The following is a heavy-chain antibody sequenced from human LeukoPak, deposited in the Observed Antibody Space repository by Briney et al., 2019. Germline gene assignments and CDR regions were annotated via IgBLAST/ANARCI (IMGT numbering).Heavy chain of an antibody. CDR1: GGSISSYY. V-gene: IGHV4-59*01. D-gene: IGHD3-22*01. CDR2: IYYSGST. J-gene: IGHJ5*02. Sequence: SETLSLTCTVSGGSISSYYWSWIRQPPGKGLEWIGYIYYSGSTNYNPSLKSRVTISVDMSKNQFSLKLSSVTAADTAVYYCARALYYYDSSGHPWFDPWGQGTLVTVSS. CDR3: ARALYYYDSSGHPWFDP.